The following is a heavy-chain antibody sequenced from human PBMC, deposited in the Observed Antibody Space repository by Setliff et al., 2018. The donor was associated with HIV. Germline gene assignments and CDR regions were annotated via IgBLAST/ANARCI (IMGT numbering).Heavy chain of an antibody. CDR1: GYTLSDYG. D-gene: IGHD2-15*01. J-gene: IGHJ3*02. Sequence: WASVKVSCKASGYTLSDYGIHWLRQAPGQGLEFMAWINTNTGHPTYAQGFTGRGRFVFSLDASVSTAYLEISGLKAEDSALYYCARAGWCRGGPCYAGIFDIWGQGTMVTVSS. CDR2: INTNTGHP. V-gene: IGHV7-4-1*02. CDR3: ARAGWCRGGPCYAGIFDI.